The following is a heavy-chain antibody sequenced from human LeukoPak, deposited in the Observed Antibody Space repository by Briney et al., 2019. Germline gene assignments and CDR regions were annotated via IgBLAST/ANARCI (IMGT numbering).Heavy chain of an antibody. CDR2: ISGSGGST. J-gene: IGHJ4*02. V-gene: IGHV3-23*01. Sequence: GGSLRLSRAASGFTFSSYGMSWVRQAPGKGLEWVSAISGSGGSTYYADSVKGRFTISRDNSKNTLYLQMNSLRAEDTAVYYCAKDSGRRLDYWGQGTLVTVSS. D-gene: IGHD5-12*01. CDR1: GFTFSSYG. CDR3: AKDSGRRLDY.